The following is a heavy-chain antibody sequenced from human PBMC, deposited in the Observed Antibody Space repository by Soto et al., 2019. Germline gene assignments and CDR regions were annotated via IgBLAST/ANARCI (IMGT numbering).Heavy chain of an antibody. CDR1: GYTFTNYW. Sequence: GESLKISCKGSGYTFTNYWIGWVRQMPGKGLEWMGIIYPGDSDTKYNPSFQGQVTISADKSITTTYLQWSSLRASDTAIYYCAASIFYYGMDVWGQGTTVTVSS. CDR2: IYPGDSDT. CDR3: AASIFYYGMDV. J-gene: IGHJ6*02. V-gene: IGHV5-51*01.